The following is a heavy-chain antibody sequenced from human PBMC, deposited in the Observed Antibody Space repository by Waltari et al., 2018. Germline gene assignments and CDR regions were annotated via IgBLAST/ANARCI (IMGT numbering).Heavy chain of an antibody. CDR3: ARDMTVSQSDGFDL. CDR2: IKQDGSET. D-gene: IGHD4-4*01. Sequence: EVQLVESGGGLVQPGGSLRLSWSASGFIFSSFYMSWVRQAPGKGLEWVTNIKQDGSETYYLDSVKGRFTISKDDVGNSLSLQMNNLRVEDTAVYYCARDMTVSQSDGFDLWGQGTMVTVS. CDR1: GFIFSSFY. V-gene: IGHV3-7*01. J-gene: IGHJ3*01.